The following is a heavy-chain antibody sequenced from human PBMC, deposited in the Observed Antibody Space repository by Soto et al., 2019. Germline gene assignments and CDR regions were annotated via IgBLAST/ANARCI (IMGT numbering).Heavy chain of an antibody. CDR1: GYSFTDYK. D-gene: IGHD4-17*01. J-gene: IGHJ4*02. CDR2: VDPNGGGS. Sequence: QGQLLQSGAEVKKPGASVKVSCKTSGYSFTDYKLQWVRPAPGQGLEWMGWVDPNGGGSNSAQKFQGSVTMTWDTSISTAYLDLTRLTTNDTATYFCATWVDYGDFEGFDFWGQGTLVTVSS. CDR3: ATWVDYGDFEGFDF. V-gene: IGHV1-2*04.